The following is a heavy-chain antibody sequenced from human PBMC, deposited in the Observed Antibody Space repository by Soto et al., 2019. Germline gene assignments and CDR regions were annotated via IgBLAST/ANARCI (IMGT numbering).Heavy chain of an antibody. D-gene: IGHD6-6*01. CDR2: ISSSGTYI. V-gene: IGHV3-21*01. CDR3: ASGLEYSSSSSVYYYYYGMDV. J-gene: IGHJ6*02. Sequence: GGSLRLSCAASGFTFRSYSMNWVRQAPGKGLEWVSSISSSGTYIYYADSVKGRFTISRDSAKNSLYLQMNSLRAEDTAVYYCASGLEYSSSSSVYYYYYGMDVWGQGTTVTVSS. CDR1: GFTFRSYS.